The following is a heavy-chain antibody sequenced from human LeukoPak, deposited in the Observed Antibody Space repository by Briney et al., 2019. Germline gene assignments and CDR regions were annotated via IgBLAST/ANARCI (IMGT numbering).Heavy chain of an antibody. CDR1: GFTFSSYA. CDR2: ISGSGGST. J-gene: IGHJ3*02. V-gene: IGHV3-23*01. CDR3: ARDYYGSGRATVFDI. Sequence: GGSLRLSCAASGFTFSSYAMSWVRQAPGKGLEWVSAISGSGGSTYYADSVKGRFTISRDNSKNTLYLQMNSLRAEDTAVYYCARDYYGSGRATVFDIWGQGTMVTVSS. D-gene: IGHD3-10*01.